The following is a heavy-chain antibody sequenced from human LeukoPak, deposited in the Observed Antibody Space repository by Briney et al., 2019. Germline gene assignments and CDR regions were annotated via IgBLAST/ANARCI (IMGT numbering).Heavy chain of an antibody. Sequence: KPSETLSLTCTVSGGSISSYYWSWIRQPAGKGLEWIGRIYTSGSTNYNPSLKSRVTMSVDTSKNQFSLKLSSVTAADTAVYYCARERGTRGYSYGFFDYWGQGTLVTVSS. CDR2: IYTSGST. V-gene: IGHV4-4*07. CDR3: ARERGTRGYSYGFFDY. J-gene: IGHJ4*02. D-gene: IGHD5-18*01. CDR1: GGSISSYY.